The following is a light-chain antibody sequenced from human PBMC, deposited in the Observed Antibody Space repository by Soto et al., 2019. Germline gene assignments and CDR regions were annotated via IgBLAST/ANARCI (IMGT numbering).Light chain of an antibody. V-gene: IGKV4-1*01. J-gene: IGKJ3*01. CDR1: QSVLYSSNNKNY. CDR3: QQYYSTPEFT. CDR2: WAS. Sequence: DIVMTQSPDSLAVSLGERATINCKSSQSVLYSSNNKNYLAWYQQKPGQPPKLLIYWASTRESGVPDRFSGSGSGTDFPLTISSLQAEDVAVYYCQQYYSTPEFTFGPGTKVDIK.